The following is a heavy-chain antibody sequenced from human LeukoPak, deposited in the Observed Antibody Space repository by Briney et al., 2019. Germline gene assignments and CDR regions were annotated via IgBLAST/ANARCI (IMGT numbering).Heavy chain of an antibody. V-gene: IGHV4-34*01. CDR2: INHSGST. CDR1: GXSFSGYY. Sequence: SETLSLTCAVYGXSFSGYYWSWIRQPPGKGLEWIAEINHSGSTNYNPSLKSRVTISVDTSKNQFSLKLSSVTAADTAVYYCARGGDYSNPNWFDPWGQGTLVTVSS. CDR3: ARGGDYSNPNWFDP. J-gene: IGHJ5*02. D-gene: IGHD4-11*01.